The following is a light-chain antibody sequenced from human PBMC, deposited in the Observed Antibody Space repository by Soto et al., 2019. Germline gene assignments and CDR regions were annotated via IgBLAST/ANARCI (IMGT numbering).Light chain of an antibody. CDR3: QQYNSYLT. CDR2: DAS. CDR1: QSISSW. Sequence: DIPMTQSPSTLSASVGDRVTITFRAIQSISSWLAGYQQKPGKAPKLLIYDASSLESGVPSRFSGSGAGTEFTLTISNLQPDDITTYYCQQYNSYLTCGQGTKMEIK. J-gene: IGKJ1*01. V-gene: IGKV1-5*01.